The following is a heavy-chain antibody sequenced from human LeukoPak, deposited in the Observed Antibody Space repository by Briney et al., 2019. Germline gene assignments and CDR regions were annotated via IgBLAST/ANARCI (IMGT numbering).Heavy chain of an antibody. CDR3: ARGRSSWTHYYMDV. Sequence: ASVKVSCKASGYTFTGYYMHWVRQAPGQGLEWMGRINPNSGGTNYVQKFQGRVTMTRDTSISTAYMELSRLRSDDTAVYYCARGRSSWTHYYMDVWGKGTTVTVSS. V-gene: IGHV1-2*02. CDR2: INPNSGGT. CDR1: GYTFTGYY. J-gene: IGHJ6*03. D-gene: IGHD6-13*01.